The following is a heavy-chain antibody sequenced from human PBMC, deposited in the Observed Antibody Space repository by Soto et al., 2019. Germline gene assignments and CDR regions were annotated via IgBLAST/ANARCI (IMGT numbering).Heavy chain of an antibody. D-gene: IGHD6-6*01. V-gene: IGHV1-3*01. J-gene: IGHJ4*02. CDR3: PIQRHLVDFQY. Sequence: QVQLVQSGAEVKEPGASVKVSCKASGYTFTYYTIHWVRQAPGQGLEWMGSISSGNGNTKFSHKVQDRVTLRRDTSAGTTYMDLSSLRSKDTAVYHRPIQRHLVDFQYWGQGTLVTVSS. CDR1: GYTFTYYT. CDR2: ISSGNGNT.